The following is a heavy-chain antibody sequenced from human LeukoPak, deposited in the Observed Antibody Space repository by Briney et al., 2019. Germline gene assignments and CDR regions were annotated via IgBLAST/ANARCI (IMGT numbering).Heavy chain of an antibody. CDR3: ARDPIGSRWPYYFDY. D-gene: IGHD6-13*01. CDR1: GYTFTSYG. CDR2: ISAYNGNT. J-gene: IGHJ4*02. V-gene: IGHV1-18*01. Sequence: ASVKVSCKASGYTFTSYGISWVPQAPGQGLEWMGWISAYNGNTNYAQKLQARVTITRDTSASTAYMELSSLRSEDTAVYYCARDPIGSRWPYYFDYWGQGTLVTVSS.